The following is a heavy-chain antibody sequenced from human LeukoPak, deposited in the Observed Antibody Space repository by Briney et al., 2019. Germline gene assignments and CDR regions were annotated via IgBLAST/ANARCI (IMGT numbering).Heavy chain of an antibody. D-gene: IGHD6-13*01. CDR1: GGSISSSSYY. V-gene: IGHV4-39*07. Sequence: SETLSLTCTVSGGSISSSSYYWGWIRQPPGKGLEWIGSIYYSGSTYYNPSLKSRVTISVDTSKNQFSLKLSSVTAADTAVYYCATISSSWRTFDYWGQGTLVTVSS. CDR2: IYYSGST. J-gene: IGHJ4*02. CDR3: ATISSSWRTFDY.